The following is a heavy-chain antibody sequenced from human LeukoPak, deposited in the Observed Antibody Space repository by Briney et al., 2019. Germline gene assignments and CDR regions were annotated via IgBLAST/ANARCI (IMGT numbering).Heavy chain of an antibody. CDR2: INHNGNVN. Sequence: GGSLRLSCAASGFTFSSYWMNWARQAPGKGLEWVASINHNGNVNYYVDSAKGRFTISRDNAKNSLYLQMNSLRAEDTAVYYCARARDSSWDYWGQGTLVTVSS. V-gene: IGHV3-7*03. CDR3: ARARDSSWDY. J-gene: IGHJ4*02. CDR1: GFTFSSYW. D-gene: IGHD6-13*01.